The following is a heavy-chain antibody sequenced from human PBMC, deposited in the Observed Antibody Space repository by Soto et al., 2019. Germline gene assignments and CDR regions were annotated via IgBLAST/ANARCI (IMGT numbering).Heavy chain of an antibody. D-gene: IGHD3-3*01. CDR1: GFTFSSYG. CDR2: IWYDGSNK. V-gene: IGHV3-33*01. Sequence: PGGSLRLSCAASGFTFSSYGMHWVRQAPDKGLEWVAVIWYDGSNKYYADSVKGRFTISRDNSKNTLYLQMNSLRAEDTAVYYCARDHSITIFGVVSPLDYWGQGTLVTVSS. J-gene: IGHJ4*02. CDR3: ARDHSITIFGVVSPLDY.